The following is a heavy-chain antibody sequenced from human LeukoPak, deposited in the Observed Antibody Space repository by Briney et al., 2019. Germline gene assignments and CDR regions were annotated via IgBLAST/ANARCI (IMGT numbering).Heavy chain of an antibody. J-gene: IGHJ4*02. Sequence: GGSLRLSCAASGFTFSTYWMTWLRQAPGKGLEWVANIKQDGSETYYVDSVKGRFTISRDNAKSSLYLQMNSLRAEDTAVYYCARHTGTYFNYWGQGTLVTVSS. CDR1: GFTFSTYW. D-gene: IGHD1-26*01. CDR3: ARHTGTYFNY. V-gene: IGHV3-7*01. CDR2: IKQDGSET.